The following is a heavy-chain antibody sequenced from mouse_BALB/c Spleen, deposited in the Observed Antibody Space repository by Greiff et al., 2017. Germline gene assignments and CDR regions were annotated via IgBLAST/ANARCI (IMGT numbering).Heavy chain of an antibody. J-gene: IGHJ3*01. CDR1: GFTFSSYG. CDR3: ARPIYYDHGGFAY. V-gene: IGHV5-6-3*01. Sequence: VQLKESGGGLVQPGGSLKLSCAASGFTFSSYGMSWVRQTPDKRLELVATINSNGGSTYYPDSVKGRFTISRDNAKNTLYLQMSSLKSEDTAMYYCARPIYYDHGGFAYWGQGTLVTVSA. D-gene: IGHD2-4*01. CDR2: INSNGGST.